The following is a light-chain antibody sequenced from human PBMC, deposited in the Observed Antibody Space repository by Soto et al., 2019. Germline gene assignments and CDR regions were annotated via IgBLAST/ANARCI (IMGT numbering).Light chain of an antibody. CDR1: QSVSGSQ. CDR3: QQYGSSPIT. CDR2: GAS. Sequence: EIVLTQSPGTLSLSPGERATLSCRASQSVSGSQLAWYQQKPGQAPRLLMYGASSRATGIPDRLSGSGSGTDFTLTISRLEPEDFAVYYCQQYGSSPITFGQGTRLEIK. J-gene: IGKJ5*01. V-gene: IGKV3-20*01.